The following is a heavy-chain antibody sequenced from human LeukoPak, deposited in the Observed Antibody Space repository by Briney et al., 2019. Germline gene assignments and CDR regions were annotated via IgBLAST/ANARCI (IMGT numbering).Heavy chain of an antibody. CDR3: ARLAPLLGVALNSLIDY. V-gene: IGHV4-30-4*08. Sequence: PSQTLSLTCTVSGGSISSGDYYWSWIRQPPGKGLEWIGYIYYSGSTYYNPSLKSRVTISVDTSKNQFSMKLSSVTAADTAVYYCARLAPLLGVALNSLIDYWGQGTLVTVSS. CDR1: GGSISSGDYY. D-gene: IGHD3-3*01. CDR2: IYYSGST. J-gene: IGHJ4*02.